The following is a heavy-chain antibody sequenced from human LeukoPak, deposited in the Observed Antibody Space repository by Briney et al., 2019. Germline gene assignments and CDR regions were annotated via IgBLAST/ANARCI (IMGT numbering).Heavy chain of an antibody. V-gene: IGHV3-23*01. CDR1: GFTFNNYA. CDR3: ARDPGAFPYFFDS. CDR2: ISGDGVSP. J-gene: IGHJ4*02. Sequence: GGSLRLSCSASGFTFNNYALAWVRQTPGKGLECVSAISGDGVSPYYADSVRGRFTISRDNSKNTLYLQMNSLRVEDTAVYFCARDPGAFPYFFDSWGQGTLVTVSS. D-gene: IGHD4/OR15-4a*01.